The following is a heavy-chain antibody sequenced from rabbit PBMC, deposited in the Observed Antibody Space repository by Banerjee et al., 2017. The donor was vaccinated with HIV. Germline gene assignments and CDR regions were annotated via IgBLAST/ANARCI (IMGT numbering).Heavy chain of an antibody. Sequence: QEQLEESGGDLVKPEGSLTLTCTASGFSFSANSMCWVRQAPGKGLEWIACIYSGGSGSAYYANWAKGRFTISKTSSTTVTLQMTSLTAADTATYFCARDRDTGSVYYFDLWGPGTLVTVS. CDR3: ARDRDTGSVYYFDL. CDR2: IYSGGSGSA. CDR1: GFSFSANS. V-gene: IGHV1S45*01. D-gene: IGHD8-1*01. J-gene: IGHJ4*01.